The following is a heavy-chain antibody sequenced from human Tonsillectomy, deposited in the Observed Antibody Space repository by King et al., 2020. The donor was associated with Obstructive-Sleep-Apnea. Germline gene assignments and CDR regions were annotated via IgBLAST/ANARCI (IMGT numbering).Heavy chain of an antibody. CDR1: GCSISSSSYY. J-gene: IGHJ5*02. Sequence: MQLQESGPGLVKPSETLSLTCTVSGCSISSSSYYWGWFRQPPGKGLEWIGSIYYSGSTYYNPSLKSRVTISIDTSKNQFSLKRSSVTAAATAVYYCARAAYGGFVWFDPWGQGTLVTVSS. CDR2: IYYSGST. V-gene: IGHV4-39*01. CDR3: ARAAYGGFVWFDP. D-gene: IGHD4-23*01.